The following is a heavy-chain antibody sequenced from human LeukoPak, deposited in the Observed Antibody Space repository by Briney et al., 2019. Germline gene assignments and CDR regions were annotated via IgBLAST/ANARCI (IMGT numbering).Heavy chain of an antibody. Sequence: ASVKVSCKASGYTFTSYSISWVRQAPGQGLEWMGWISAYNGNTNYAQKLQGRVTMTTDTSTSTAYMELRSLRSDDTAAYYCARELLSYDSQGYWGQGTLVTVSS. CDR3: ARELLSYDSQGY. CDR1: GYTFTSYS. CDR2: ISAYNGNT. D-gene: IGHD5-12*01. J-gene: IGHJ4*02. V-gene: IGHV1-18*01.